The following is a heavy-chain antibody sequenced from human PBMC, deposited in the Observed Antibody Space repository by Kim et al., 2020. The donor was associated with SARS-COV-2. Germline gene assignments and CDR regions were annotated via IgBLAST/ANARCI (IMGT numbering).Heavy chain of an antibody. Sequence: GGSLRLSCAASGFTFSNAWMSWVRQAPGKGLEWVGRIKSKTDGGTTDYAAPVKGRFTISRDDSKSTLYLQMNSLKTEDTAVYYCTTDNGPFVKYYYDSSGRGVWGQGTLVTVSS. J-gene: IGHJ4*02. CDR1: GFTFSNAW. CDR2: IKSKTDGGTT. D-gene: IGHD3-22*01. V-gene: IGHV3-15*01. CDR3: TTDNGPFVKYYYDSSGRGV.